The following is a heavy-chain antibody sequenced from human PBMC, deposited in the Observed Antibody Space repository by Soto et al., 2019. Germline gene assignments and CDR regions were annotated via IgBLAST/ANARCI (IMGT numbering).Heavy chain of an antibody. D-gene: IGHD3-22*01. Sequence: GASVKVSCKASGYTFTSYGISWVRQAPGQGLEWMGWISAYNGNTNYAQKLQGRVTMTTDTPTSTAYMELRSLRSDDTAVYYCARVVGNYYDSSLDAFDIWGQGTMVTVSS. J-gene: IGHJ3*02. CDR1: GYTFTSYG. CDR3: ARVVGNYYDSSLDAFDI. CDR2: ISAYNGNT. V-gene: IGHV1-18*01.